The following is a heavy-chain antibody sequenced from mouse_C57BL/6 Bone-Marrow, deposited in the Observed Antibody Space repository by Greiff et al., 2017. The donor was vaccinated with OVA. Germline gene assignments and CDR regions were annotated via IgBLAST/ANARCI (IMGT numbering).Heavy chain of an antibody. CDR3: AYDYDVNWYFDV. CDR1: GYAFSSSW. V-gene: IGHV1-82*01. CDR2: IYPGDGDT. D-gene: IGHD2-4*01. Sequence: VKLMESGPELVKPGASVKISCKASGYAFSSSWMNWVKQRPGKGLEWIGRIYPGDGDTNYNGKFKGKATLTADKSSSTAYMQLSSLTSEDSAVYFCAYDYDVNWYFDVWGTGTTVTVSS. J-gene: IGHJ1*03.